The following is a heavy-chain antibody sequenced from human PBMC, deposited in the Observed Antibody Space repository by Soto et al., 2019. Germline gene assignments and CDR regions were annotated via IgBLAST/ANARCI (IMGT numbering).Heavy chain of an antibody. D-gene: IGHD1-26*01. CDR2: IFHTGAT. CDR1: GGSITSSSFY. Sequence: SETLSLTCTVSGGSITSSSFYWGWIRQPPGKGLEWIGHIFHTGATYYNPTLKSRLRMSVDTSKNQFSLNLSSMTATDTAVYYCARRRIVPTTNFDYWGQGTLVTVSS. J-gene: IGHJ4*02. V-gene: IGHV4-39*01. CDR3: ARRRIVPTTNFDY.